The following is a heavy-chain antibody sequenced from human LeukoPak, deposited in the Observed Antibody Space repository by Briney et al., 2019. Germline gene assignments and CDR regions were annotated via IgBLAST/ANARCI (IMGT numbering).Heavy chain of an antibody. D-gene: IGHD4-11*01. Sequence: PGGSLRLSCAGSGFTFSSYNMNWVRQAPGKGLEWVSYISSSSNTIYYEDSVKGRFTISRDNAKNSLYLQMNSLRVEDTAVYYCARPGAVYSNYGGIDYWGQGTLVTVSS. CDR2: ISSSSNTI. CDR1: GFTFSSYN. J-gene: IGHJ4*02. V-gene: IGHV3-48*01. CDR3: ARPGAVYSNYGGIDY.